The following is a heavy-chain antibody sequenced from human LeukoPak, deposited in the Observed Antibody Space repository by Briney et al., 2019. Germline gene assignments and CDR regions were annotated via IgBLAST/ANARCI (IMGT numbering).Heavy chain of an antibody. Sequence: GASVKVSCKTSGYTFTGYRMHWVRQAPGQGLEWMGWINPNSGGTNYAQKFQGRVTMTRDTSISTAYMELSRLRSDDTAVYYCARGDYYYDYVWGSYRSFAFDYWGQGTLVTVSS. V-gene: IGHV1-2*02. CDR2: INPNSGGT. CDR1: GYTFTGYR. CDR3: ARGDYYYDYVWGSYRSFAFDY. J-gene: IGHJ4*02. D-gene: IGHD3-16*02.